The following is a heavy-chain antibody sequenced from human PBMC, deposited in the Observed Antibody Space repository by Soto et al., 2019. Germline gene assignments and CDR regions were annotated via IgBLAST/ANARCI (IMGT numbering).Heavy chain of an antibody. CDR3: ARHSGQYYYDSSGYYSRGYFDY. CDR2: INPNSGGT. J-gene: IGHJ4*02. D-gene: IGHD3-22*01. Sequence: QVQLVQSGAEVKKPGASVKVSCKASGYTFTGYYMHWVRQAPGQGLEWMGWINPNSGGTNYAQKFQGWVTMTRDTSISTAYMELSRLRSDGTAVYYCARHSGQYYYDSSGYYSRGYFDYCVQGTLVNVSS. V-gene: IGHV1-2*04. CDR1: GYTFTGYY.